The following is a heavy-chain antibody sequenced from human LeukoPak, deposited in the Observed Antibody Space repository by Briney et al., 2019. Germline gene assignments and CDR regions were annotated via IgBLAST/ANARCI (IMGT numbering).Heavy chain of an antibody. CDR1: GGSINSSSYY. CDR3: ARSYYYGSGRVFDY. V-gene: IGHV4-39*07. CDR2: IYYGGNT. Sequence: PSETLSLTCTVSGGSINSSSYYWGWIRLPPGKGLEWIGSIYYGGNTYYNPSLKSRITISVDTSKNQFSLKLSSVTAADTAVYYCARSYYYGSGRVFDYWGQGTLVTVSS. J-gene: IGHJ4*02. D-gene: IGHD3-10*01.